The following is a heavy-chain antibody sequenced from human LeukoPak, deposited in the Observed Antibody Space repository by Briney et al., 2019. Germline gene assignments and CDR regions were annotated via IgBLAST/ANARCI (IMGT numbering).Heavy chain of an antibody. CDR3: AKVTPGSLYYYYYMDV. CDR1: GFTFSSYA. D-gene: IGHD3-16*02. CDR2: ISYDGSNK. Sequence: GGSLRLSCAASGFTFSSYAMHWVRQAPGKGLEWVAVISYDGSNKYYADSVKGRFTISRDNSKNTLYLQMNSLRAEDTAVYYCAKVTPGSLYYYYYMDVWGKGTTVTVSS. J-gene: IGHJ6*03. V-gene: IGHV3-30*04.